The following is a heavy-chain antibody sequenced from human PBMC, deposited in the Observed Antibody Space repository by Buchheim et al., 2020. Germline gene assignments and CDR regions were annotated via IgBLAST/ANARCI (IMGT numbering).Heavy chain of an antibody. Sequence: EVFLVESGGGLVQPGGSLRLSCAASGFSFSGHEMNWVRQAPGKGMEWVSYISSSGSTIYYADSVKGRFTISRANAKNSLYLQMNSLRAEDTAVYYCARDLRGITMVQGVFYYGMDVWGQGTT. V-gene: IGHV3-48*03. J-gene: IGHJ6*02. CDR2: ISSSGSTI. D-gene: IGHD3-10*01. CDR3: ARDLRGITMVQGVFYYGMDV. CDR1: GFSFSGHE.